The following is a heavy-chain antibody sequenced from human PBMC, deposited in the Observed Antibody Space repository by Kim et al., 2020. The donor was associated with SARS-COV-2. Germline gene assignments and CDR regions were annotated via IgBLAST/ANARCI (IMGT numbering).Heavy chain of an antibody. V-gene: IGHV3-48*03. J-gene: IGHJ4*02. D-gene: IGHD2-21*02. CDR2: INNIGGTI. Sequence: GGSLRLSCAASGFTFSSYEMSWVRQAPGKGLEWISYINNIGGTIYYADSVKGRFTISRDNAKNSLYLQMNGLRAEDTAVYYCARDPWHCLRHVFDYGGQGTMVTV. CDR3: ARDPWHCLRHVFDY. CDR1: GFTFSSYE.